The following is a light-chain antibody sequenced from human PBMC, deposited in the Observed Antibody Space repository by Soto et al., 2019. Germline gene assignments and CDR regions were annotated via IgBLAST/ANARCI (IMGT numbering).Light chain of an antibody. Sequence: QSALTQPASVSGSPGQSITISYTGTSSDIGGSILVSWYQQEPGKAPKLMIYEGSKRPSGVSNRFSGSKSGTSASLAISGLRSEDEADYYCAAWDDTLSGYVFGTGTKLTVL. CDR3: AAWDDTLSGYV. V-gene: IGLV2-14*02. CDR1: SSDIGGSIL. J-gene: IGLJ1*01. CDR2: EGS.